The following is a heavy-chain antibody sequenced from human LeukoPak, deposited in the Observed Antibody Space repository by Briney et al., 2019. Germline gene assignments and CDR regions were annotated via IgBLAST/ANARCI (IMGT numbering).Heavy chain of an antibody. CDR1: GFTFSCYG. Sequence: GGSLRLSCAASGFTFSCYGMHWVRQAPGKGLEWVAFIRYDGSNKYYADSVKGRFTISRDNSKNTLYLQMNSLRAEDTAVYYCAKEPNYYGSGSPDDAFDIWGQGTMVTVSS. V-gene: IGHV3-30*02. CDR2: IRYDGSNK. D-gene: IGHD3-10*01. J-gene: IGHJ3*02. CDR3: AKEPNYYGSGSPDDAFDI.